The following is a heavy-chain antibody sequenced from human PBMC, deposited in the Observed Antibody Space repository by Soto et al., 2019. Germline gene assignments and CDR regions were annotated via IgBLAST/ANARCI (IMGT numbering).Heavy chain of an antibody. CDR3: ARDKGLGSSGYYYGY. CDR2: ISAYNGNT. Sequence: SVKVSCKASGYTFTSYGISWVRQAPGQGLEWMGWISAYNGNTNYAQKLQGRVTMTTDTSTSTAYMELRSLRSDDTAVYYCARDKGLGSSGYYYGYGGKGTLVTVSS. J-gene: IGHJ4*02. V-gene: IGHV1-18*01. D-gene: IGHD3-22*01. CDR1: GYTFTSYG.